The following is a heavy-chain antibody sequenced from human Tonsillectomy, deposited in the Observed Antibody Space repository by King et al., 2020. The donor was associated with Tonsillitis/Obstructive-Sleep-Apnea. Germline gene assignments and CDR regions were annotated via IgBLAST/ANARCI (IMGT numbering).Heavy chain of an antibody. D-gene: IGHD3-3*01. CDR3: ARGITIFGVVIDWFDP. J-gene: IGHJ5*02. CDR1: GFSLSNARMG. CDR2: IFSNDEK. V-gene: IGHV2-26*01. Sequence: TLKESGPVLVKPTETLTLTCTVSGFSLSNARMGVSWIRQPPGQALEWLAHIFSNDEKSYSTSLKSRLTISKDTSKSQVVLTMTNMDPVDTATYYCARGITIFGVVIDWFDPWGQGTLVTVSS.